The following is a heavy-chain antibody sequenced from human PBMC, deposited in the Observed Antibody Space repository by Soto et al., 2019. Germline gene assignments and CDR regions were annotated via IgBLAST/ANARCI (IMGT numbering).Heavy chain of an antibody. CDR1: GDSITSGDYS. Sequence: SETLSLTCAVSGDSITSGDYSWSWIRQPPGRGLEWIGYIYHSGATYTNPSLKSRVTISVDASKSQFSLRLSSVTAADTAVYSCARGRAGMLDYWGQGTLVTVSS. CDR3: ARGRAGMLDY. D-gene: IGHD3-10*01. CDR2: IYHSGAT. V-gene: IGHV4-30-2*01. J-gene: IGHJ4*02.